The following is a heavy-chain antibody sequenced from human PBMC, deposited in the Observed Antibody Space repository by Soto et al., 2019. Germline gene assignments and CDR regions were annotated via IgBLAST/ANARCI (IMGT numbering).Heavy chain of an antibody. CDR1: SYTTSR. J-gene: IGHJ6*03. CDR3: ARHSPTVTTLSYYYDYDMDV. Sequence: SYTTSRTVSLHQKHEKGLEWMGIIYPGDSDTRYSPSCQGQVTISADKSISTAYLQWSSLKASDTAMYYCARHSPTVTTLSYYYDYDMDVRGKGTTVTVSS. V-gene: IGHV5-51*07. CDR2: IYPGDSDT. D-gene: IGHD4-4*01.